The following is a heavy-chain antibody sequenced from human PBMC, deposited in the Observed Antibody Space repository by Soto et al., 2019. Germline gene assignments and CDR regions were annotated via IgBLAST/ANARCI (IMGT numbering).Heavy chain of an antibody. V-gene: IGHV1-24*01. CDR1: GYTFTDYS. J-gene: IGHJ5*02. CDR2: FDPKVGEA. D-gene: IGHD3-10*01. Sequence: ASVKVSCKVSGYTFTDYSISWVRQAPGKGLEWMGGFDPKVGEAIYAQKFQGRVTMTEDTSTDTAYMELSSLRSEDTAVYYCATKAVRVTIVRSDIILWIGFDPWGQGTLVTVSS. CDR3: ATKAVRVTIVRSDIILWIGFDP.